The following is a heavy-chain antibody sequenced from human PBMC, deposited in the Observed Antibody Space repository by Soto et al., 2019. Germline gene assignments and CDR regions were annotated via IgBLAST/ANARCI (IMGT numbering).Heavy chain of an antibody. D-gene: IGHD3-3*01. J-gene: IGHJ6*02. Sequence: EVQLLESGGGLVQPGGSLRLSCAASGFTFSSYAMSWVRQAPGKGLEWVSSISGTGVYSYHADSVKGRFTISRDNSQNTLYLQMNSLGADETAVYYCAKDLPFTSSPCMDVWGQGTTVTVSS. V-gene: IGHV3-23*01. CDR3: AKDLPFTSSPCMDV. CDR1: GFTFSSYA. CDR2: ISGTGVYS.